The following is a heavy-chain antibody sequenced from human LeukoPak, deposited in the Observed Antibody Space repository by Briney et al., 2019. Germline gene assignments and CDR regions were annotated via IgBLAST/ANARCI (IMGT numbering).Heavy chain of an antibody. CDR2: ISWNSGSI. Sequence: GGSQRLSCAASGFTFDDYAMHWVRQAPGKGLEWVSGISWNSGSIGYADSVKGRFTISRDNAKNSLYLQMNSLRAEDTALYYCAKDPAAMGEYFQHWGQGTLVTVSS. CDR1: GFTFDDYA. J-gene: IGHJ1*01. D-gene: IGHD2-2*01. CDR3: AKDPAAMGEYFQH. V-gene: IGHV3-9*01.